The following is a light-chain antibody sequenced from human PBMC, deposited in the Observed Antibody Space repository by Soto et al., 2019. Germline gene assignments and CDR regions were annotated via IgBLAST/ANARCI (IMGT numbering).Light chain of an antibody. V-gene: IGKV3-15*01. CDR2: DAA. J-gene: IGKJ5*01. CDR3: QQYNNWPLT. CDR1: QSISRN. Sequence: IVLTQSPGTLSLSPGERATLSCRASQSISRNLAWYQQKPGQPPRLLKYDAATRATGTPDRFSGSGSGTEFTLTISSLQSEDFAVYYCQQYNNWPLTFGQGTRLEIK.